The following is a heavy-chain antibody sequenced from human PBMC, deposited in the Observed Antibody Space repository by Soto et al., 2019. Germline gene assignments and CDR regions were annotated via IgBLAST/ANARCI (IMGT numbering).Heavy chain of an antibody. CDR3: ARDRGVAPPVAGNTHYYYYMDV. CDR2: ISAYNGNK. J-gene: IGHJ6*03. D-gene: IGHD6-19*01. CDR1: GYSFTNYG. V-gene: IGHV1-18*01. Sequence: QDQLVQSGVEVKKPGASVKVSCKASGYSFTNYGITWVRQAPGQGFEWMGWISAYNGNKKYAQKFQGRVTLTTDASTSTAYLELRSLRSDDTAVYYCARDRGVAPPVAGNTHYYYYMDVWGKGTTVTVSS.